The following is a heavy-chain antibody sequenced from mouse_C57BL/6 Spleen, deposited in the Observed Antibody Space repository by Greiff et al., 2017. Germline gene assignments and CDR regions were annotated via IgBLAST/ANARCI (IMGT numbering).Heavy chain of an antibody. CDR2: IYPGDGDT. Sequence: SGPELVKPGASVKISCKASGYAFSSSWMNWVKQRPGKGLEWIGRIYPGDGDTNYNGKFKGKATLTADKSSSTAYMQLSSLTSEDSAVYVCARGYSNYSWFAYWGQGTLVTVSA. J-gene: IGHJ3*01. V-gene: IGHV1-82*01. CDR3: ARGYSNYSWFAY. CDR1: GYAFSSSW. D-gene: IGHD2-5*01.